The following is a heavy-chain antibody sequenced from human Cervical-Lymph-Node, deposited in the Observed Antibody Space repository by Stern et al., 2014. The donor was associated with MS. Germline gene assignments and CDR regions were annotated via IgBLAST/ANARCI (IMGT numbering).Heavy chain of an antibody. CDR3: AKGGSESYLV. Sequence: VQLVESGGGLVQPGRSLRLTCAASGFVFRRYALNWVRQAPGKGLERVALNSYEGRDKYYTDSVKGRFSVSRDNSNNTVDLEMNSLRLEDTAVYYCAKGGSESYLVWGQGSPVTVSS. CDR1: GFVFRRYA. J-gene: IGHJ4*02. D-gene: IGHD3-10*01. V-gene: IGHV3-30*04. CDR2: NSYEGRDK.